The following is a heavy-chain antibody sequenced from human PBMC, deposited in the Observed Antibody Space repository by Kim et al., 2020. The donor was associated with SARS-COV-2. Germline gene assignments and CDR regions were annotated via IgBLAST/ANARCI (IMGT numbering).Heavy chain of an antibody. V-gene: IGHV3-23*01. D-gene: IGHD6-6*01. J-gene: IGHJ4*02. CDR1: GFTFSSYA. CDR3: AKDQSMATSQEKRGRFDN. Sequence: GGSLRLSCAASGFTFSSYAMNWVRQAPGKGLEYVSTIGTSGAYTFYVDSVKGRFTISRDNAKNTLYLQMNNLRAEDTAVYYCAKDQSMATSQEKRGRFDNWGQGILVTVSS. CDR2: IGTSGAYT.